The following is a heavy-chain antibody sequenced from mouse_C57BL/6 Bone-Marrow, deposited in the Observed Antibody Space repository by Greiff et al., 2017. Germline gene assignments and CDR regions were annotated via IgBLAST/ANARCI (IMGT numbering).Heavy chain of an antibody. Sequence: QVQLQQSGAELARPGASVKLSCKASGYTFTSYGISWVKQRTGQGLEWIGEIYPRSGNTYYNEKFKGKATLTADKSSSAAYMELRSLASEDSAVYFCARAPLYYYGLYWGQGTTLTVSS. CDR1: GYTFTSYG. CDR3: ARAPLYYYGLY. V-gene: IGHV1-81*01. CDR2: IYPRSGNT. D-gene: IGHD1-1*01. J-gene: IGHJ2*01.